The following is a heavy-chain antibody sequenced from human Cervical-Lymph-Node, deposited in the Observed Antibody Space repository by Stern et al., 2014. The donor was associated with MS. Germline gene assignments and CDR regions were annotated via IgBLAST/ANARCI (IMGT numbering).Heavy chain of an antibody. J-gene: IGHJ4*02. CDR1: GFTFSRYS. CDR2: ISSTATYI. Sequence: EVQLVESGGGLVKPGGSLRLSCAASGFTFSRYSMNWVRQAPGKGLEWVSSISSTATYIYYSDSVRGRFTISRDNAKTALFLQMNSLSVEDTAVYYCAKYCSDSICNGFDHWGQGALVTVSS. CDR3: AKYCSDSICNGFDH. V-gene: IGHV3-21*01. D-gene: IGHD2-15*01.